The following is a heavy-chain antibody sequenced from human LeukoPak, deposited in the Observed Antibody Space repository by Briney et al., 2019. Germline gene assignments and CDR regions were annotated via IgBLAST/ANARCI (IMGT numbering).Heavy chain of an antibody. Sequence: GGSLRLSCAASGFTFSSYSMNWVSQAPGKGLEWVSSISSSSSYIYYADSVKGRFTISRDNAKNSLYLQMNSLRAEDTAVYYCARDGIAAAAYYFDYWGQGTLVTVSS. V-gene: IGHV3-21*01. CDR3: ARDGIAAAAYYFDY. CDR1: GFTFSSYS. J-gene: IGHJ4*02. D-gene: IGHD6-13*01. CDR2: ISSSSSYI.